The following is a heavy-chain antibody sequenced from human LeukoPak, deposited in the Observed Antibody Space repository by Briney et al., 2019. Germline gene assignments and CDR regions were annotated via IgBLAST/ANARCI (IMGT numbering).Heavy chain of an antibody. D-gene: IGHD1-26*01. J-gene: IGHJ3*02. CDR3: ARRTSSWSYQGGQDAFDI. V-gene: IGHV3-11*04. CDR1: GFTFSDYY. Sequence: GGSLRLSCAASGFTFSDYYMSWIRQAPGKGLEWVSYISSTSSVIYYADSVKGRFTTSRDNAKNSLYLQMNSLRAEDTAVYYCARRTSSWSYQGGQDAFDIWGQGTMVTVSS. CDR2: ISSTSSVI.